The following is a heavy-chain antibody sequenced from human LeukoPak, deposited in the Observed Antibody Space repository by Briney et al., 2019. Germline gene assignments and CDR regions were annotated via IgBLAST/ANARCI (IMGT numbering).Heavy chain of an antibody. CDR1: GFTFSSYS. CDR3: ARDTVAVAGGFDY. Sequence: PGGSLRLSCAASGFTFSSYSMNWVRQAPGKGLAWVSSISSSSSYIYYADSVKGRFTISRDNAKNSLYLQMNSLRAEDTAVYYCARDTVAVAGGFDYWGQGTLVTVSS. J-gene: IGHJ4*02. V-gene: IGHV3-21*01. D-gene: IGHD6-19*01. CDR2: ISSSSSYI.